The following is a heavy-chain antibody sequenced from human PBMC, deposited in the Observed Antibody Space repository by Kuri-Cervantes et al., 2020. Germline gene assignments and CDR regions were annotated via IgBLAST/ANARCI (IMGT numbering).Heavy chain of an antibody. V-gene: IGHV5-51*01. D-gene: IGHD3-16*01. CDR3: ARPTFPTHDAIYYDPDY. Sequence: GESLKISCKGSGYSFTNYWIGWVRQMPGKGLEWMGIIYPGDSEARYSPSFQGRVTISADTSITIAYLQWSSLKASDTALYYCARPTFPTHDAIYYDPDYWGQGTLVTVSS. CDR2: IYPGDSEA. J-gene: IGHJ4*02. CDR1: GYSFTNYW.